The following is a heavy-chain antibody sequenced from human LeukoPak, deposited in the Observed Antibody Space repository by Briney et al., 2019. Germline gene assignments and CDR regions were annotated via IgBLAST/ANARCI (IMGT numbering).Heavy chain of an antibody. CDR1: GYSVSSAYY. D-gene: IGHD1-14*01. V-gene: IGHV4-38-2*01. Sequence: SETLSLTCAVSGYSVSSAYYWAWIRQPPGAGLEWMGSIYPSGTTYYKSSLRSRLIISIDASKNQFSLRLSSVTAADTAMYYCARRPESPITGFDFWGQGALVAVSS. CDR3: ARRPESPITGFDF. CDR2: IYPSGTT. J-gene: IGHJ4*02.